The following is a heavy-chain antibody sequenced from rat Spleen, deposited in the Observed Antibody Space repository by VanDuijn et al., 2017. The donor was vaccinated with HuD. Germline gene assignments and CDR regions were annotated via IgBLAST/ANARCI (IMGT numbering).Heavy chain of an antibody. CDR3: ARHWGY. CDR1: GFTFSNYA. CDR2: ISYDGSAT. V-gene: IGHV5-25*01. J-gene: IGHJ2*01. D-gene: IGHD4-6*01. Sequence: EVQLVESGGGLVQPGRSMKLSCAASGFTFSNYAMAWVRQAPTKGLECIASISYDGSATYYRDSVKGRFTISRDNVKSILYLQMDSLRSEDTATYYCARHWGYWGQGVMVTVSS.